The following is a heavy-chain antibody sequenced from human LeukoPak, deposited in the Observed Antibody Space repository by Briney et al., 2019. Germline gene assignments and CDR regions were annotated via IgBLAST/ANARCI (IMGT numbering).Heavy chain of an antibody. CDR1: GFTFSSYE. CDR3: ARGWNSGYDLMY. Sequence: GGSLRLSCAASGFTFSSYEMNWVRQAPGKGLEWVSYISSSGSIIYYADSVKGRFTISRDNAKNSLYLQMNSPRAEDTAVYYCARGWNSGYDLMYWGQGILVTVSS. V-gene: IGHV3-48*03. D-gene: IGHD5-12*01. CDR2: ISSSGSII. J-gene: IGHJ4*02.